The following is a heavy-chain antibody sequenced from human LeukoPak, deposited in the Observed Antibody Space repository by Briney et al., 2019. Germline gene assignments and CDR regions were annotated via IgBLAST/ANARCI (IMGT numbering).Heavy chain of an antibody. CDR1: GYTFINNW. Sequence: ASVKVSCKASGYTFINNWMHWVRQAPGQGLEWIGLINPTGTGTLYAQKFQGRVTMTRDMSTSTAYMELSSLRSEDTAVYYCARVSLAARPGSPGIFSYWGQGTLVTVSS. CDR2: INPTGTGT. J-gene: IGHJ4*02. CDR3: ARVSLAARPGSPGIFSY. D-gene: IGHD6-6*01. V-gene: IGHV1-46*01.